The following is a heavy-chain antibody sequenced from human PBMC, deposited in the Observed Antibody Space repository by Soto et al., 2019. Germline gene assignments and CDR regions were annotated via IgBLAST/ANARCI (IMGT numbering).Heavy chain of an antibody. V-gene: IGHV4-39*01. Sequence: KPSETLSLTCTVSGGSISSSSYYWGWIRQPPGKGLEWIGSIYYSGSTYYNPSLKSRVTISVDTSKNQFSLKLSSVTAADTAVYYCARRGYSYGGFDYWGQGTLVTVSS. CDR3: ARRGYSYGGFDY. J-gene: IGHJ4*02. D-gene: IGHD5-18*01. CDR1: GGSISSSSYY. CDR2: IYYSGST.